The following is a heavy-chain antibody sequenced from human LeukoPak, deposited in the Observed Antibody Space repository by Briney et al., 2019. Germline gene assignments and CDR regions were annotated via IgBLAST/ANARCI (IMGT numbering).Heavy chain of an antibody. CDR2: IHDGGIT. Sequence: GGSLRLSCAASGFTVISNYMSWVRQAPGKGLECVSVIHDGGITYYADSVKGRFTISRDNSKNTVYLQMNSLRAGDTAVYYCARAHPTGYFDYWGQGALVTVSS. CDR1: GFTVISNY. V-gene: IGHV3-53*01. J-gene: IGHJ4*02. D-gene: IGHD1-14*01. CDR3: ARAHPTGYFDY.